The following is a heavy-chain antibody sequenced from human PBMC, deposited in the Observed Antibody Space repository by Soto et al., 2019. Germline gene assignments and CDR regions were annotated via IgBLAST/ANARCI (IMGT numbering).Heavy chain of an antibody. Sequence: EVQLVESGGGLVQPGGSLRLSCAASGFTFSDHYMDWVRQAPGKGLEWVGRSRNKANSYTTEYAASVKGRFTISRDDSKNSLYLQMNSLKTDGTAVYYCARALPPYYVDCWGQGTLVTVSS. CDR1: GFTFSDHY. J-gene: IGHJ4*02. V-gene: IGHV3-72*01. CDR3: ARALPPYYVDC. CDR2: SRNKANSYTT.